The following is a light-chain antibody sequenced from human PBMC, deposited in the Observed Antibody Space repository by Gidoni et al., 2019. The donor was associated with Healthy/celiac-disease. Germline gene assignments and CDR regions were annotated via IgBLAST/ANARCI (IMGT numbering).Light chain of an antibody. CDR3: QQYGSSPQT. Sequence: ELVLTQSPGTLSLSPGERATLSCRASQSVSSSYLAWYQQTPGQAPKLLIYGASSRATGIPDRFSGSGSGTDFTLTISRLAPEDFAVYYCQQYGSSPQTFGQXTKVEIK. CDR1: QSVSSSY. CDR2: GAS. V-gene: IGKV3-20*01. J-gene: IGKJ1*01.